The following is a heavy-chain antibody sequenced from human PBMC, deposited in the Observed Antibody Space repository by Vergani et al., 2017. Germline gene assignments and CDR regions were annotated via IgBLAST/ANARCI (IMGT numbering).Heavy chain of an antibody. CDR3: ARHGRKTYTATMGLYDY. V-gene: IGHV4-39*01. D-gene: IGHD3-16*01. Sequence: QLQLQESGPGLVEPSETLSLTCTVSGASISSNSYHWGWVRQSPGNGLEWVGSIRYSGPTYYNLPLQSRTTISLDTSKNQFSLKLSCVTAADTALYFCARHGRKTYTATMGLYDYWSQGILVTVSS. CDR2: IRYSGPT. J-gene: IGHJ4*02. CDR1: GASISSNSYH.